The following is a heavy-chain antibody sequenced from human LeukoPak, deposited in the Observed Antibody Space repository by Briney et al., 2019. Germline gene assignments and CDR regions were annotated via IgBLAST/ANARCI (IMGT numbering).Heavy chain of an antibody. Sequence: GGSLRLSCAASGFTFDDYAMHWVRQAPGKGLEWVFLISGDGGSTYYADSVKGRFTISRDNSKNSLYLQMNSLRAEDTAVYYCARATGYLSYFDLWGRGTLVTVSS. CDR1: GFTFDDYA. V-gene: IGHV3-43*02. CDR3: ARATGYLSYFDL. D-gene: IGHD3-9*01. CDR2: ISGDGGST. J-gene: IGHJ2*01.